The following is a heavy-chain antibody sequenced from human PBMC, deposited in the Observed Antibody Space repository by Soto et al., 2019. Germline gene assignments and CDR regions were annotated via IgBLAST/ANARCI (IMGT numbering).Heavy chain of an antibody. CDR3: ARPRVKSSGWYYLDF. Sequence: SETLSLTCTVSGGSISTYYWSWIRQPPGKGLEWIGYIYTSGSTNYNPSLKSRVTISVDTSKNQLSLKLRSVTAADTAVYYCARPRVKSSGWYYLDFWGLGTLVTVSS. CDR1: GGSISTYY. V-gene: IGHV4-4*08. J-gene: IGHJ4*02. CDR2: IYTSGST. D-gene: IGHD6-19*01.